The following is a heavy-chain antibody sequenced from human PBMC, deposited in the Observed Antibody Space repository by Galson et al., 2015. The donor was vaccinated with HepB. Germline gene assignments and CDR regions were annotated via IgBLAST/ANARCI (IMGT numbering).Heavy chain of an antibody. V-gene: IGHV3-7*03. CDR2: IKQDGSEK. CDR3: ARDMNIGYYDYYGMDV. Sequence: SLRLSCAASGFTFSSYWMSWVRQAPGKGLEWVANIKQDGSEKYYVDSVKGRFTISRDNAKNSLYLQMNSLRAEDTAVYYCARDMNIGYYDYYGMDVWGQGTTVTVSS. CDR1: GFTFSSYW. J-gene: IGHJ6*02. D-gene: IGHD2/OR15-2a*01.